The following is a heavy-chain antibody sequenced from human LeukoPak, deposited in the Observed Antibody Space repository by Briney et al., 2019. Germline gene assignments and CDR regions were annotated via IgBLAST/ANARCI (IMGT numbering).Heavy chain of an antibody. Sequence: SGTLSLTCAVSGGSISSSNWWSWVRQPPGKGLEWIGEIYHSGSTNYNPSLKSRVTISVDTSKNQFSLKLSSVTAADTAVYYCARGSPDYYDSSGFFDYWGQGTLVTVSS. CDR1: GGSISSSNW. J-gene: IGHJ4*02. CDR3: ARGSPDYYDSSGFFDY. V-gene: IGHV4-4*02. D-gene: IGHD3-22*01. CDR2: IYHSGST.